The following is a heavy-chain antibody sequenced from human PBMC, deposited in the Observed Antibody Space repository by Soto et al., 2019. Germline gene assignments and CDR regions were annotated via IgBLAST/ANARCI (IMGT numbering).Heavy chain of an antibody. CDR3: ARTSAYCGGDCYSRYYYYYMDV. Sequence: QVQLVQSGAEVKKPGASVKVSCKASGYTFTSYAMHWVRQAPGQRLEWMGWINAGNGNTKYSQKFQGRVTITRDTSASTAYMELSRLRSEDTAVYYCARTSAYCGGDCYSRYYYYYMDVWGKGTTVAVSS. CDR2: INAGNGNT. J-gene: IGHJ6*03. V-gene: IGHV1-3*01. D-gene: IGHD2-21*01. CDR1: GYTFTSYA.